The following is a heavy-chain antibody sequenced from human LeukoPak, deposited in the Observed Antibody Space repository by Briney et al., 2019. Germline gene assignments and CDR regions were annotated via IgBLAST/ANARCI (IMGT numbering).Heavy chain of an antibody. D-gene: IGHD5-18*01. V-gene: IGHV3-48*03. CDR2: ISSSGSTI. CDR3: ARDARGYSYGYGRYGMDV. CDR1: GFTFSSYE. Sequence: GGSLRLSCAAYGFTFSSYEMNWVRQAPGKGLEWVSYISSSGSTIYYADSVKGRFTISRDNAKNSLYLQMNSLRAEDTAVYYCARDARGYSYGYGRYGMDVWGQGTTVTVSS. J-gene: IGHJ6*02.